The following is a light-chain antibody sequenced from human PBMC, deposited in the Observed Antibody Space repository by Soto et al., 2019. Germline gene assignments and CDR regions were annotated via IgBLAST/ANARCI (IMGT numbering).Light chain of an antibody. V-gene: IGLV2-8*01. J-gene: IGLJ2*01. Sequence: QSVLTQPPSASGSPGQSVTISCTGTSSDVGGYNYVSWYQQHPGKAPKVMIYDDNKRPSGVPDRFSCSKSGNSASLTVSGLQAEEEGDYYCSSHAGGQDVVFGGGTKLTVL. CDR2: DDN. CDR3: SSHAGGQDVV. CDR1: SSDVGGYNY.